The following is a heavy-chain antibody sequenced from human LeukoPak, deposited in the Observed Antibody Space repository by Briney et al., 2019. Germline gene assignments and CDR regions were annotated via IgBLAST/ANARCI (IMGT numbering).Heavy chain of an antibody. Sequence: TGGSLRLSCAASGFRFSGYWMHWVRQAPGKGLVWVSRINSDGSSTTYADSVKGRFTISRDNAQNTLYLQMNSLRAEDTAVYYCARVSFDGSGYYYATAFDIWGQGTMVTVSS. CDR2: INSDGSST. CDR1: GFRFSGYW. D-gene: IGHD3-22*01. J-gene: IGHJ3*02. V-gene: IGHV3-74*01. CDR3: ARVSFDGSGYYYATAFDI.